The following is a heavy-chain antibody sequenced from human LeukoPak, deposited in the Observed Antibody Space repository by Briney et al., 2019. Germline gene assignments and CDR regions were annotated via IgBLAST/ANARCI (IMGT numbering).Heavy chain of an antibody. CDR1: GFTFSTYS. V-gene: IGHV3-21*01. CDR3: ARDRYDSSGFYSLSDY. Sequence: PGGSLRLSCAASGFTFSTYSMSWVRRAPGKGLDWVSSITSSSIYIYYADSVKGRFTISRDNAKNSLYLQMNSLRAEDTAVYYCARDRYDSSGFYSLSDYWGQGTLVTVSS. CDR2: ITSSSIYI. D-gene: IGHD3-22*01. J-gene: IGHJ4*02.